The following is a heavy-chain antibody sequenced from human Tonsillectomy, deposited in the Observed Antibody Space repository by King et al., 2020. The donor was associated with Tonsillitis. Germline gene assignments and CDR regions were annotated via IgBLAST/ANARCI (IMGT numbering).Heavy chain of an antibody. J-gene: IGHJ4*02. CDR3: ARLGAGGSSWYANYFDY. CDR2: IYYSGST. CDR1: GGSISSSSYY. Sequence: LQLQESGPGLVKPSETLSLTCTVSGGSISSSSYYWGWIRQPPGKGLEWIGSIYYSGSTYYNPSLKSRVTISVDTSKNQFSLKLSSVTAADTAVYYCARLGAGGSSWYANYFDYWGQGTLVTVSS. D-gene: IGHD6-13*01. V-gene: IGHV4-39*01.